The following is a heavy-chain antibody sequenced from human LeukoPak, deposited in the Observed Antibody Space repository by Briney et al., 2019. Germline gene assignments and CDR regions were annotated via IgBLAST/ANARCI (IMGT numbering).Heavy chain of an antibody. CDR3: ASSRDGYNSLDY. J-gene: IGHJ4*02. V-gene: IGHV4-59*01. Sequence: SETLSLTCTVSGGSISSYYWSWIRQPPGKGLEWIGYIYYSGSTNYNPSLKSRVTISVDTSKNQSSLKLSSVTAADTAVYYCASSRDGYNSLDYWGQGTLVTVSS. D-gene: IGHD5-24*01. CDR2: IYYSGST. CDR1: GGSISSYY.